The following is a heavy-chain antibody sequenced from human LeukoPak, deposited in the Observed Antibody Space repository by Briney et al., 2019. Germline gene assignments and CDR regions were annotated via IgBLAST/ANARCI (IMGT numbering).Heavy chain of an antibody. CDR2: ISGSGVTT. Sequence: PGGSPRLSCAASGLIFSNYAMSWVRQAPGKGLEWVSGISGSGVTTYYADSVKGRFTISRDNSKNTLYLQMNSLRAEDTAVYFCAKWRGSGSYYNDGSFDYWGQGTLVTVSS. CDR1: GLIFSNYA. J-gene: IGHJ4*02. CDR3: AKWRGSGSYYNDGSFDY. V-gene: IGHV3-23*01. D-gene: IGHD3-10*01.